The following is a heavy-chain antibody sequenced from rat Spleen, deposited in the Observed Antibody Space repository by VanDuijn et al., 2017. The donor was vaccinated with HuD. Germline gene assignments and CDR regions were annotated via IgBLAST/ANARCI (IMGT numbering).Heavy chain of an antibody. J-gene: IGHJ2*01. CDR3: ATQGTTGIDGGFAY. Sequence: EVQLVESGGGLVQPGRSLKLSCAASGFSFSDFDMAWVRQAPTKGLEWVASISTGGDDTYYRDSVKGRFSISRDNAKSTLYLQMNSLRSEDTATYYCATQGTTGIDGGFAYWGQGVMVTVSS. D-gene: IGHD1-9*01. V-gene: IGHV5-25*01. CDR2: ISTGGDDT. CDR1: GFSFSDFD.